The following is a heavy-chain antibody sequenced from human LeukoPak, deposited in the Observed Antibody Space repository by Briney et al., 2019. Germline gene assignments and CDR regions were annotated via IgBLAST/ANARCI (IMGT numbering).Heavy chain of an antibody. J-gene: IGHJ3*02. CDR3: ARYDSAHDAFDI. D-gene: IGHD3-9*01. V-gene: IGHV1-18*01. CDR1: GYTFTSYG. CDR2: ISAYNGNT. Sequence: ASVKVSCKASGYTFTSYGISWVRQAPGQGREWMGWISAYNGNTNYAQKLQGRVTMTTDTSTSTAYMELRSLRSDDTAVYYCARYDSAHDAFDIWGQGTMVTVSS.